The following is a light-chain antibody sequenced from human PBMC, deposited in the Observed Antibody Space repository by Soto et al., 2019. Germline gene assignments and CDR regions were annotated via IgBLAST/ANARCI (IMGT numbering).Light chain of an antibody. V-gene: IGKV3-20*01. CDR2: GAS. CDR1: QSVSSIY. J-gene: IGKJ1*01. CDR3: QQYGSSHRT. Sequence: EIVLTQSPGTLPLSPGQTATLSCWASQSVSSIYLAWYQQKPGQAPRLLIYGASRRATGIPDRFSGSESETDFTLTISRLEPEDFAVYYCQQYGSSHRTFGQGTKVDIK.